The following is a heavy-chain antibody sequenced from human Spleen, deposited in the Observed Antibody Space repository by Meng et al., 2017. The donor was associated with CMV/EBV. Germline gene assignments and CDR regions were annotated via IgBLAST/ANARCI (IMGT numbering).Heavy chain of an antibody. J-gene: IGHJ4*02. Sequence: ANDAQKFQDRVRITTDDCTSTTYMELSSLRSEDTAVYYCARGDTARDEDFDYWGQGTLVTVSS. CDR3: ARGDTARDEDFDY. D-gene: IGHD5-18*01. CDR2: A. V-gene: IGHV1-69*05.